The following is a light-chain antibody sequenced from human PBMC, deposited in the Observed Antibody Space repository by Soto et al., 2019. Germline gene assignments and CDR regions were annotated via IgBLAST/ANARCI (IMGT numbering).Light chain of an antibody. CDR1: QSLMNY. J-gene: IGKJ1*01. V-gene: IGKV3-11*01. CDR3: QQSSTLPLT. Sequence: EIVLTQSPATLSLSPGERATLSCRASQSLMNYLAWYQQKPGQAPRLLIYDASNRATGIPVRFSGSGSGTDFTLTISSLEPEDFAVYYCQQSSTLPLTFGQGTKVDVK. CDR2: DAS.